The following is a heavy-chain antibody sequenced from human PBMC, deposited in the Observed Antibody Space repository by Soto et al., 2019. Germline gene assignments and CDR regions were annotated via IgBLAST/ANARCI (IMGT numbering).Heavy chain of an antibody. V-gene: IGHV3-74*01. CDR1: GFTFSSYW. J-gene: IGHJ5*02. Sequence: PGGSLRLSCAASGFTFSSYWMHWVRQAPGKGLVWVSRINSDGSSTGYADSVKGRFTIPRDNAKNTLYLQMNSLRAEDTAVYYCARDQGRTIFGVVMNWFDPWGQGTLVTISS. CDR2: INSDGSST. D-gene: IGHD3-3*01. CDR3: ARDQGRTIFGVVMNWFDP.